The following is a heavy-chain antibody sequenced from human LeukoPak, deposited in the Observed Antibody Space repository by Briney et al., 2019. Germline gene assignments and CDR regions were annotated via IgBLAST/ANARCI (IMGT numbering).Heavy chain of an antibody. J-gene: IGHJ3*02. CDR3: ARDRGTIFGVVHDAFDI. V-gene: IGHV1-18*01. CDR2: ISAYNGNT. Sequence: ASVKVSCKASGYTFTSYGISWVRQAPGQGLEWMGWISAYNGNTNYAQKLQGRVTMTTDTSTSTAYMELRSLRSDDTTVYYCARDRGTIFGVVHDAFDIWGQGTMVTVSS. D-gene: IGHD3-3*01. CDR1: GYTFTSYG.